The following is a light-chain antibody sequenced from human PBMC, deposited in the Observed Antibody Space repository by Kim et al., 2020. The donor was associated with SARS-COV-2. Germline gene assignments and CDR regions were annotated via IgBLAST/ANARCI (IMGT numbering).Light chain of an antibody. V-gene: IGKV3-20*01. CDR2: SIS. J-gene: IGKJ4*01. CDR3: QQYGSSPLT. Sequence: LSTGERATLSCRPSQSVSRYLAWYQQKPGQAPRLLIYSISTRATGIPDRFTGSGSGTDFTLTISRLEPEDFAMYYCQQYGSSPLTFGGGTKVDIK. CDR1: QSVSRY.